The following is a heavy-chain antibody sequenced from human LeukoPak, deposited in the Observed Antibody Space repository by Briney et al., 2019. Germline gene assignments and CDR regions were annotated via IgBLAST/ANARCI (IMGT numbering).Heavy chain of an antibody. V-gene: IGHV3-30*18. J-gene: IGHJ3*02. CDR3: AKDRDSGSFRGAFDI. CDR1: GFTFSSYG. D-gene: IGHD1-26*01. Sequence: GGSLRLSCAASGFTFSSYGMQWGRQAPGKGREWVALISYDGSNKYYADSVKGRFTISRDNSKNTLYLQMNSLRTEDTAVYYCAKDRDSGSFRGAFDIWGQGTMVTVSS. CDR2: ISYDGSNK.